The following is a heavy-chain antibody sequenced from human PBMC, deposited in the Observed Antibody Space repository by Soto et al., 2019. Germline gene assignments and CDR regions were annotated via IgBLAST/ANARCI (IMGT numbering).Heavy chain of an antibody. CDR3: VSAPLNPFLGHWYFDL. V-gene: IGHV3-23*01. D-gene: IGHD1-26*01. J-gene: IGHJ2*01. CDR1: GITFSNYA. CDR2: ISGSGGTT. Sequence: GGSLRLSCAASGITFSNYAMSWVRQAPGKGLEWVSVISGSGGTTYYADSVKGRFTISRDNSKNTLYLQMNSLRAEDTAVYYCVSAPLNPFLGHWYFDLWGRGTLVTVSS.